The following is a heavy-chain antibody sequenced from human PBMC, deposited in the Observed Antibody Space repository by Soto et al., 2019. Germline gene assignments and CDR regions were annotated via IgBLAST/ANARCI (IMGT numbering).Heavy chain of an antibody. Sequence: ASVNVSCKTSGYTFTIYGISWVRQAPGQGLEWMGWISGYNGDTNYAQRLQGRVTMTTDTSTSTAYMELRSLKSDDTATYYCARVGSSSSPGDFWGQGTLVTVSS. V-gene: IGHV1-18*01. CDR1: GYTFTIYG. D-gene: IGHD6-6*01. J-gene: IGHJ4*02. CDR2: ISGYNGDT. CDR3: ARVGSSSSPGDF.